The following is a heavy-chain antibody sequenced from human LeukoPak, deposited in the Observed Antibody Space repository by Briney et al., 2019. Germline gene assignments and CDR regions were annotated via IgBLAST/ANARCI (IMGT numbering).Heavy chain of an antibody. D-gene: IGHD3-10*01. J-gene: IGHJ4*02. CDR2: ISHDGGNK. V-gene: IGHV3-30*03. CDR3: ARDKSYFGSGNYHYFDS. CDR1: RFAFSQFP. Sequence: PGRSLRLSCVASRFAFSQFPVHWVRQAPGKRLEWVAFISHDGGNKKYGDSVKGRFTISRDNSKNTVYLQMNSLRPEDTALYYCARDKSYFGSGNYHYFDSWGQGALVIVSS.